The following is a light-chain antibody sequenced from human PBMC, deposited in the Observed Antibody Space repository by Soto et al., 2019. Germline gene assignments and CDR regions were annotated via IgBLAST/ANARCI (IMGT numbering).Light chain of an antibody. CDR1: SGHSSYA. V-gene: IGLV4-69*01. CDR3: QTWGTGHVV. Sequence: QPVLTQSPSASASLGASVKLTCTLSSGHSSYAIAWHQQQPEKGPRYLMKLNSDGNHSKGDGIPDRFSGSSSGAERYLTISSLQSEDEADYYCQTWGTGHVVFGGGTKVTVL. J-gene: IGLJ2*01. CDR2: LNSDGNH.